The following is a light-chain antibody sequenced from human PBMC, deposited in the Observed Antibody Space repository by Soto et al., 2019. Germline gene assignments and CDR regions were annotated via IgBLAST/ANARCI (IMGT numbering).Light chain of an antibody. Sequence: EIVMTQSPATLSVSPGERATLSCRASQSVSSNLAWYQQKPGQAPRLLLYGASTRATGIPARFSGSGSGTEFTLTISSLQSEDFAVYDCQQYNNWPPWTCGQGTKVEIK. J-gene: IGKJ1*01. V-gene: IGKV3-15*01. CDR3: QQYNNWPPWT. CDR2: GAS. CDR1: QSVSSN.